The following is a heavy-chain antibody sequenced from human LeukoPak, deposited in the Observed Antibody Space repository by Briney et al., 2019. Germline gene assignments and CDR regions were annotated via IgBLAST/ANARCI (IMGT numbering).Heavy chain of an antibody. Sequence: KPSETLSLTCAVYGGSSIGYSGGWTRQPPGKGRDWIGEINNSGSPNYNPSLKIRFTIQVKTSKNQFSLKLTPVTAADAAVYYCARERGTGLRYIYYWGQGPLVTVSS. CDR1: GGSSIGYS. CDR2: INNSGSP. CDR3: ARERGTGLRYIYY. J-gene: IGHJ4*02. V-gene: IGHV4-34*01. D-gene: IGHD3/OR15-3a*01.